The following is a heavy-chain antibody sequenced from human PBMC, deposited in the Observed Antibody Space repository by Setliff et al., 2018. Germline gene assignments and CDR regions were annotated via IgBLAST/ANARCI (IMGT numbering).Heavy chain of an antibody. CDR3: ARDQWVRSPPLSFSYGMDV. CDR2: VYTNGGT. Sequence: SETLSHTCTVSGGSISSGTFYWTWLRQPAGKGLEWIGRVYTNGGTDYNPSLRSRASISLDTSKNQLSLKLTSVTATDTAVYYCARDQWVRSPPLSFSYGMDVWGLGTTVTVSS. J-gene: IGHJ6*02. V-gene: IGHV4-61*02. D-gene: IGHD2-8*01. CDR1: GGSISSGTFY.